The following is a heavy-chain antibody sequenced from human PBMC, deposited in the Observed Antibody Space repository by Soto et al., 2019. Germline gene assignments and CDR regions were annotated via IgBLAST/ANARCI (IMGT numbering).Heavy chain of an antibody. CDR3: ATGVAARPLRYYFDY. CDR2: FDPEDGET. V-gene: IGHV1-24*01. D-gene: IGHD6-6*01. Sequence: ASVKVSCKVSGYTLTELSMHWVRQAPGKGLEWMGGFDPEDGETIYAQKFQGRVTMTEDTSTDTAYMELSSLRSEDTAVYYCATGVAARPLRYYFDYWGQGTLVTVSS. CDR1: GYTLTELS. J-gene: IGHJ4*02.